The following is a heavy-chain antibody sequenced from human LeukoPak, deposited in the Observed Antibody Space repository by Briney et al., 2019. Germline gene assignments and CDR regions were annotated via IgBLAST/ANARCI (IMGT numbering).Heavy chain of an antibody. CDR1: GFTFSSYS. CDR3: ARDRYYYYGMDV. V-gene: IGHV4-34*01. J-gene: IGHJ6*02. Sequence: GSLGLSCAASGFTFSSYSMNWVRQAPGKGLEWIGEINHSGSTNYNPSLKSRVTISVDTSKNQFSLKLSSVTAADTAVYYCARDRYYYYGMDVWGQGTTVTVSS. CDR2: INHSGST.